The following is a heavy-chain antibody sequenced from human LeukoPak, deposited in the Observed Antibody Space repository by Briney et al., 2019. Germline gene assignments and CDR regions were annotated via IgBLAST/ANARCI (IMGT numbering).Heavy chain of an antibody. V-gene: IGHV3-33*08. CDR3: ARGEYYDSSGYYYVDYYYYYMDV. Sequence: GGSLRLSCAASGFTFNMYGMHWVRQAPGKGLQWVAVIGYDGSNKDYADSVKGRFTISRDNAKNSLYLQMSSLRAEDTAVYYCARGEYYDSSGYYYVDYYYYYMDVWGKGTTVTISS. D-gene: IGHD3-22*01. CDR2: IGYDGSNK. CDR1: GFTFNMYG. J-gene: IGHJ6*03.